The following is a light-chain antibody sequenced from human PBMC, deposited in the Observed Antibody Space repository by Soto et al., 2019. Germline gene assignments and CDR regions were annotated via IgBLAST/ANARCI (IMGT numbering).Light chain of an antibody. CDR1: KSVSSSY. V-gene: IGKV3-20*01. Sequence: ELVLTQSPVTVSLSPVDRRTLSCSAIKSVSSSYLAWYQQNPGQATSLLIYGASSRATGIPDRFSGIGSGTDFTLTISRLETQDFAVYYCQQYGSSPTWTFCQGTKVDIK. CDR2: GAS. CDR3: QQYGSSPTWT. J-gene: IGKJ1*01.